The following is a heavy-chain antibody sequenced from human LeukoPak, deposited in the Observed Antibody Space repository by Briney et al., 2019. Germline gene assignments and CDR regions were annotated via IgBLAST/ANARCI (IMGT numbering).Heavy chain of an antibody. CDR1: GFRFSTYW. CDR3: ARGGSYYAN. D-gene: IGHD3-10*01. CDR2: IKEDGSEK. V-gene: IGHV3-7*04. Sequence: WGSLRLSCAASGFRFSTYWMSWVRQAPGKGLEWVASIKEDGSEKYYVDSVKGRFTISRDNAKNSLYLQMNSLRAEDTAVYYCARGGSYYANWGQGTLVTVSS. J-gene: IGHJ4*02.